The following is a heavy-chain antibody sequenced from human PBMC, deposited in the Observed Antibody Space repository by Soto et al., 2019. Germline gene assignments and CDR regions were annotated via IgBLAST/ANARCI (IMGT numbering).Heavy chain of an antibody. CDR2: IYYSGST. V-gene: IGHV4-31*03. D-gene: IGHD6-13*01. Sequence: SETLSLTCTVSGGSISSGGYYWSWIRQHPGKGLEWIGYIYYSGSTYYNPSLKSRVTISADTSKNQFSLKLSSVTAADTAVYYCARDEAAAGPLFDYWGQGTLVTVS. J-gene: IGHJ4*02. CDR1: GGSISSGGYY. CDR3: ARDEAAAGPLFDY.